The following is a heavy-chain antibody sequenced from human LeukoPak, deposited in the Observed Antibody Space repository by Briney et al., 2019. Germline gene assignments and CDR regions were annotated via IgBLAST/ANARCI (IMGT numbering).Heavy chain of an antibody. D-gene: IGHD6-13*01. CDR3: AKGQAYSSSWYFDY. CDR2: IRYDGSNK. V-gene: IGHV3-30*02. J-gene: IGHJ4*02. Sequence: GGSLRLSCAASGFTFSSYGMHWVRQAPGKGLEWVAFIRYDGSNKYYADSMKGRFTISRDNSKNTLYLQMNSLRAEDTAVYYCAKGQAYSSSWYFDYWGQGTLVTVSS. CDR1: GFTFSSYG.